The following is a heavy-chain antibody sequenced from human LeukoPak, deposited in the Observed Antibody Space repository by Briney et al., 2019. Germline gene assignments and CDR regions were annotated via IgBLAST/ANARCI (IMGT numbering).Heavy chain of an antibody. V-gene: IGHV3-7*01. CDR1: GFTFSSYW. CDR2: IKQDGSEK. D-gene: IGHD6-6*01. CDR3: ARGGIAARSIADYAFDI. Sequence: GGSLRLSCAASGFTFSSYWMSWVRQAPGKGLEWVANIKQDGSEKYYVDSVNGRFTISRDNAKNSLYLQMNRLRAEDTAVYYCARGGIAARSIADYAFDIWGQGTMVTVSS. J-gene: IGHJ3*02.